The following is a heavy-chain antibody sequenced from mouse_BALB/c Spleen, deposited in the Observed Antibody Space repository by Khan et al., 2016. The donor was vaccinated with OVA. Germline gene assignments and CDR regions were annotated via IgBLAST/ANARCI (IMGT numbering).Heavy chain of an antibody. V-gene: IGHV3-6*02. CDR3: ARGYPFAY. CDR2: ISYDGNN. CDR1: DYSITSGYY. J-gene: IGHJ3*01. Sequence: VQLKESGPGLVKPSQSLSLTCSVTDYSITSGYYWNWIRQFPGNKLEWLGYISYDGNNNYNPSLKNRISITRDTSKNQFFLKLNSVTTEDTATXYCARGYPFAYWGQGTLVTVSA. D-gene: IGHD1-1*01.